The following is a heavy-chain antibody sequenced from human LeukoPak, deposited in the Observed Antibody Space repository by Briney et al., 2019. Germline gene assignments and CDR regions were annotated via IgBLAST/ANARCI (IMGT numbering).Heavy chain of an antibody. J-gene: IGHJ5*02. CDR3: ARQGGSYWDWFDP. Sequence: SETLSLTCTVSGGSISSGYYWGWIRQPPGQGLDWIGSIYHSGNTYYNPSLKSRVTISVDTSKNQFSLKLSSVTAADTAVYYCARQGGSYWDWFDPWGQGTLVTVSS. D-gene: IGHD2-15*01. CDR1: GGSISSGYY. V-gene: IGHV4-38-2*02. CDR2: IYHSGNT.